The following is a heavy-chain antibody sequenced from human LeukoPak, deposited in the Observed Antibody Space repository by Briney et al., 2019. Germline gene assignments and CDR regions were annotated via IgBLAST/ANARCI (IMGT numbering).Heavy chain of an antibody. Sequence: SDTLSLTCAVSGYSISSSNYWAWIRQPPGKGLEWIGHIYYSGSIYYNPSLKSRVTMSVDTSKNQFSLKLSSVTAADTAVYYCARGLGGDYGLYAFDIWGQGTMVTVSS. CDR1: GYSISSSNY. CDR3: ARGLGGDYGLYAFDI. D-gene: IGHD4-17*01. V-gene: IGHV4-28*05. J-gene: IGHJ3*02. CDR2: IYYSGSI.